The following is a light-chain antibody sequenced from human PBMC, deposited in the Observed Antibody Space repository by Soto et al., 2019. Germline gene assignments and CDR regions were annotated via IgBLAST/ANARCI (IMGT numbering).Light chain of an antibody. CDR3: LQYYDYPFT. J-gene: IGKJ5*01. CDR1: QTISTW. V-gene: IGKV1-5*03. Sequence: DIQMTQSPSTLSTSVGDRVSITCRASQTISTWLAWLQQKPGKAPKLLIYKASSLESGVPSRFTGSGSGTEFTLTISSLQPEDFATYYCLQYYDYPFTFGQGTRLEI. CDR2: KAS.